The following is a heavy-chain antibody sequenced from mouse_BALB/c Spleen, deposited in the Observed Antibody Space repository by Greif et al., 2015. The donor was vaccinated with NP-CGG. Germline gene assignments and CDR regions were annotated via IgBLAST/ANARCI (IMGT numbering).Heavy chain of an antibody. Sequence: QVQLQQSGAELASPGASVKLSCKASGYTFTSYWMQWVKQRPGQGLEWIGAIYPGDGDTRYTQKFKGKSTLTADKSSSTSYSKLSSLASEDSAFYDCSREWDDVPWFTDLGQGTLVTGS. J-gene: IGHJ3*01. D-gene: IGHD4-1*01. CDR1: GYTFTSYW. V-gene: IGHV1-87*01. CDR3: SREWDDVPWFTD. CDR2: IYPGDGDT.